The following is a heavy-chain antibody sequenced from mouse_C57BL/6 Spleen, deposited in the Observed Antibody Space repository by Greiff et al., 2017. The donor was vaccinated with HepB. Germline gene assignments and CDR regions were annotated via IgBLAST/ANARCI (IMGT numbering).Heavy chain of an antibody. V-gene: IGHV1-59*01. J-gene: IGHJ1*03. CDR3: ARMKLGRGGYFDV. CDR1: GYTFTSYW. D-gene: IGHD4-1*01. Sequence: VQLQQPGAELVRPGTSVKLSCKASGYTFTSYWMHWVKQRPGQGLEWIGVIDPSDSYTNYNQKFKGKATLTVDTSSSTAYMQLSSLTSEDSAVYYCARMKLGRGGYFDVWGTGTTVTVSS. CDR2: IDPSDSYT.